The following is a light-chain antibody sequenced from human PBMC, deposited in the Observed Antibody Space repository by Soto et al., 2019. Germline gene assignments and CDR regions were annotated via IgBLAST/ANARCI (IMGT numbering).Light chain of an antibody. J-gene: IGKJ3*01. V-gene: IGKV1-39*01. CDR2: AAS. CDR3: HQSYSGFT. Sequence: DIQMTQSPSSLSASVGDRVTITCRASQSISSYLNWYQQKPGKAPKLLIYAASSLQSGVPSRFSGSGSGTDFTLTISSLQPEDIETYYCHQSYSGFTFGHGTKVDIK. CDR1: QSISSY.